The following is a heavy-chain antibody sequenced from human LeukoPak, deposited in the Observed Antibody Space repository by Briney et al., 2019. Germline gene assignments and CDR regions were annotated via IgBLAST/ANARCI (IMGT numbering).Heavy chain of an antibody. D-gene: IGHD2-15*01. CDR1: GFTFSTSP. CDR3: ARGPGSGHYFDY. Sequence: GVSLRLSCAASGFTFSTSPMNWVRQAPGKGPEWVSYISSSSGTIYYADSVKGRFTISRDNAENSLYLQMNSLRAEDTAVYYCARGPGSGHYFDYWGQGTPVTVSS. CDR2: ISSSSGTI. V-gene: IGHV3-48*04. J-gene: IGHJ4*02.